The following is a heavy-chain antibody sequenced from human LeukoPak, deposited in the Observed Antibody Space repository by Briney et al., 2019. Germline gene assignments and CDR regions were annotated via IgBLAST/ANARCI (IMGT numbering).Heavy chain of an antibody. CDR2: IIPIFGTA. J-gene: IGHJ6*03. Sequence: SVKVSCKASGGTFSSYAISWVRQAPGQGLEWMGGIIPIFGTANYAQKFQGRVTITADESTSTAYMELSGLRSEDTAVYYCARNVDTAMVTQGYYYYMDVWGKGTTVTVSS. CDR1: GGTFSSYA. CDR3: ARNVDTAMVTQGYYYYMDV. D-gene: IGHD5-18*01. V-gene: IGHV1-69*13.